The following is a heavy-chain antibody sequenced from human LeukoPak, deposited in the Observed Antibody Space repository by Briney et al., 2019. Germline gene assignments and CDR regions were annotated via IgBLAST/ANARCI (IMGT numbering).Heavy chain of an antibody. Sequence: GGSLRLSCAASGFTFNFYAMSWVRQAPGKGPEGVSGISGSGSTTYYADSVKGRFTISRDNSKNTLYPQMNSLRVEDTAVYYCAKSSGSGPYFYGMDVWGHGTTVTVSS. J-gene: IGHJ6*02. D-gene: IGHD3-10*01. CDR1: GFTFNFYA. CDR3: AKSSGSGPYFYGMDV. V-gene: IGHV3-23*01. CDR2: ISGSGSTT.